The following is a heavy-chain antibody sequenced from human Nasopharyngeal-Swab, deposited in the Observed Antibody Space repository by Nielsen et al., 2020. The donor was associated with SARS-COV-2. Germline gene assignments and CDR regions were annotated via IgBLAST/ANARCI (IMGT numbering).Heavy chain of an antibody. Sequence: LRLSCAVYGGSFSGYYWSWIRQPPGKGLEWIGEINHSGSTNYNPSLKSRVTISVDTSKNQFSLKLSSVTAADTAVYYCARGQYNWNHFDYWGQGTLVTVSS. J-gene: IGHJ4*02. CDR1: GGSFSGYY. D-gene: IGHD1-20*01. CDR2: INHSGST. CDR3: ARGQYNWNHFDY. V-gene: IGHV4-34*01.